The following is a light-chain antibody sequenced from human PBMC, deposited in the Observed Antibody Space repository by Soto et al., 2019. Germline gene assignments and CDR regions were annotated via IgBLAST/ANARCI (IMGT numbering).Light chain of an antibody. J-gene: IGKJ5*01. CDR2: GAS. Sequence: DIQMTQSPSSLSASVGDRVTITCRASQGISSFVAWYQQKPGKVPRLLISGASTLQSGVPSRFSGGGSGTDFTLTITCLQSEDVAYYYCKKYSSVITFGQGTRLEIK. V-gene: IGKV1-27*01. CDR1: QGISSF. CDR3: KKYSSVIT.